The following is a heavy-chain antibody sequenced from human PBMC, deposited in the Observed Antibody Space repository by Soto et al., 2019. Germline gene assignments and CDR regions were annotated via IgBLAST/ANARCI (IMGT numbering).Heavy chain of an antibody. CDR2: IYSGGST. Sequence: EVQLVESGGGLVQPGGSLRLSCAASGFTVSSNYMSWVRQAPGKGLEWGSVIYSGGSTYYAHSVKGRFTISRDTSKNTLYLQMNSLRAEDTAVYYCARELSLLWFGEFSDAFDIWGQGTMVTVSS. J-gene: IGHJ3*02. CDR1: GFTVSSNY. V-gene: IGHV3-66*01. D-gene: IGHD3-10*01. CDR3: ARELSLLWFGEFSDAFDI.